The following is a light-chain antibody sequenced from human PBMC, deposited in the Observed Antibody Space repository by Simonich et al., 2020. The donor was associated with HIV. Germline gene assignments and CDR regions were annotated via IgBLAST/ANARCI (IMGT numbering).Light chain of an antibody. J-gene: IGLJ3*02. V-gene: IGLV2-14*01. CDR1: SSDIGGYNY. CDR3: TSYTSSSTWV. Sequence: QSALTQPASVSGSPGQSITISCTGTSSDIGGYNYVSLYQQRPGKAPKLMIYDVRKRPSGISNRFSGSKSGNTASLTISGLQAEDEADYYCTSYTSSSTWVFGGGTKLTVL. CDR2: DVR.